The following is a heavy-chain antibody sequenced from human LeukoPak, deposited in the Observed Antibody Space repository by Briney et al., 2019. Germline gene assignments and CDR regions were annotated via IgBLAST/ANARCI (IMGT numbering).Heavy chain of an antibody. CDR1: GFTFSSYA. CDR2: ISGGGGST. D-gene: IGHD6-6*01. Sequence: GGSLRLSCAASGFTFSSYAMSWVRQAPGKGLEWVSSISGGGGSTYHADSVKGRFTISRDNSKNMLYLQMNSLRAEDTAVYYCARIGYSSSSFDYWGQGTLVIVSS. CDR3: ARIGYSSSSFDY. J-gene: IGHJ4*02. V-gene: IGHV3-23*01.